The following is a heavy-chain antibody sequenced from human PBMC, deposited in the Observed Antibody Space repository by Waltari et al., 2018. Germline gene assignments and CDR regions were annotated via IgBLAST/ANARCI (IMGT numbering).Heavy chain of an antibody. CDR2: ISSSSSYI. CDR3: ARGGKSGSYSGDY. CDR1: GFTFSSYR. D-gene: IGHD1-26*01. J-gene: IGHJ4*02. V-gene: IGHV3-21*01. Sequence: EVQLVESGGGLVKPGGSLRLSCAASGFTFSSYRMTWVRQAPGKGLEWVSSISSSSSYIYYADSVKGRFTISRDNAKNSLYLQMNSLRAEDTAVYYCARGGKSGSYSGDYWGQGTLVTVSS.